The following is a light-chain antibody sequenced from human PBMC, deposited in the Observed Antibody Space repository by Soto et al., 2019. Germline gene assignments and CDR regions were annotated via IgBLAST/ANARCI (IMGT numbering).Light chain of an antibody. CDR1: QSVGTF. CDR3: QQRSDWPIT. CDR2: DAS. J-gene: IGKJ5*01. V-gene: IGKV3-11*01. Sequence: ELLLTQSPVTLTQSPRPRATLSCRASQSVGTFFAWYQQKPGQAPRLLIYDASNRATGIPARFSGSGSGIDFTLTISSLEPEDFAVYYCQQRSDWPITFGQGTRLEIK.